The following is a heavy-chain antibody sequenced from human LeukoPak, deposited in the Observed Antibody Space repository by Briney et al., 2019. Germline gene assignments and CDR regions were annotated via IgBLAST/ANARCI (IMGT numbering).Heavy chain of an antibody. J-gene: IGHJ4*02. CDR2: INSDGSST. V-gene: IGHV3-74*01. Sequence: TGGPLRLSCAASGFTFDDYGMSWVRQAPGKGLVWVSRINSDGSSTSYADSVKGRFTISRDNAKNTLYLQMNSLRAEDTAVYYCARERKYDSNFDYWGQGTLVTVSS. CDR1: GFTFDDYG. D-gene: IGHD1-1*01. CDR3: ARERKYDSNFDY.